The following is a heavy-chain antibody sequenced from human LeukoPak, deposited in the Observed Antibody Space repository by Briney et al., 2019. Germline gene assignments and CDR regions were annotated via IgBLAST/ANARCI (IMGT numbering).Heavy chain of an antibody. J-gene: IGHJ6*02. D-gene: IGHD1-7*01. Sequence: PSETLSLTCTVSGGSISSYYWSWIRQPPGKGLEWIGYIYYSGSTNYNPSLKSRVTISVDTSKNQFSLKLSSVTAADTAVYYCARLARTTHYYYGMDVWGQGATVTVSS. V-gene: IGHV4-59*08. CDR1: GGSISSYY. CDR3: ARLARTTHYYYGMDV. CDR2: IYYSGST.